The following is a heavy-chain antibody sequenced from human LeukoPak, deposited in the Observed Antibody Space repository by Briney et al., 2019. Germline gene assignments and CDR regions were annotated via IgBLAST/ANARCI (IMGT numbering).Heavy chain of an antibody. Sequence: GGSLRLSCAASGFTLSDYYMSWIRQAPGKGLEWVSYISSSGSTIYYADSVKGRFTISRDNAKNSLYLQMNSLRAEDTAVYYCTRDGIPETNWSGYYIDYWGQGTLVTVSS. CDR3: TRDGIPETNWSGYYIDY. CDR2: ISSSGSTI. J-gene: IGHJ4*02. CDR1: GFTLSDYY. D-gene: IGHD3-3*01. V-gene: IGHV3-11*01.